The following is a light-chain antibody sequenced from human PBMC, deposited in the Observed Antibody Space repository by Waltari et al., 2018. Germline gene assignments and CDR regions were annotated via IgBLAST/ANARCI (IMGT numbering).Light chain of an antibody. Sequence: EIVLTQSPATLSLSPGERATLSCRASQSVSSSLVWYQQKPGQTPRLLIYGASNRATCIPARFSGSGSGTDFTLTISSLESEDFAVYYCHQRSNWPITFGQGTRLEIK. CDR2: GAS. V-gene: IGKV3-11*01. J-gene: IGKJ5*01. CDR3: HQRSNWPIT. CDR1: QSVSSS.